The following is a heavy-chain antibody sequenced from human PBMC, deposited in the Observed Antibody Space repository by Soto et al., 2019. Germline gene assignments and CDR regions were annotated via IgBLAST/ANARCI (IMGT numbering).Heavy chain of an antibody. CDR3: AKNRQFRSYYESAGHYDN. V-gene: IGHV3-23*01. D-gene: IGHD3-10*01. CDR1: GFTFKNYD. Sequence: GGSMRLSCVASGFTFKNYDMRWIRQAPGKGLEWVSGISGSGGVTYYADSVKGRFTISRDNSKNTLYLQMNSLRAEDTAIYYCAKNRQFRSYYESAGHYDNWGQGTLVTVSS. CDR2: ISGSGGVT. J-gene: IGHJ4*02.